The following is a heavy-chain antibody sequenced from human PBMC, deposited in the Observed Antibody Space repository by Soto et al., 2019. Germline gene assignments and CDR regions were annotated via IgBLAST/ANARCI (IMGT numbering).Heavy chain of an antibody. Sequence: LSLTCTVSGGSISGYFWSWIRQPAGKGLDWIGRIYSSGSTNYNPSLNSRITMSVDTSKNQFSLKLSSVSAADTAVYYCARAYDSNGNHAFDIWGQGTLVTVSS. CDR1: GGSISGYF. CDR2: IYSSGST. J-gene: IGHJ3*02. V-gene: IGHV4-4*07. CDR3: ARAYDSNGNHAFDI. D-gene: IGHD3-22*01.